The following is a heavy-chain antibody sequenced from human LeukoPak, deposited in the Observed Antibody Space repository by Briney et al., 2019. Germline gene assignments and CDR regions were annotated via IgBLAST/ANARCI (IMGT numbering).Heavy chain of an antibody. V-gene: IGHV1-18*01. Sequence: GASVKVSCKASGYIFTSYGINWVRQAPGQGLEWMGWISAYNGNTNFAQKLQGRVTMTTATSTSTVYMELRSLRSDDTALYYCARGSARGYSYEEFDYWGQGTLVTVSS. CDR2: ISAYNGNT. D-gene: IGHD5-18*01. J-gene: IGHJ4*02. CDR3: ARGSARGYSYEEFDY. CDR1: GYIFTSYG.